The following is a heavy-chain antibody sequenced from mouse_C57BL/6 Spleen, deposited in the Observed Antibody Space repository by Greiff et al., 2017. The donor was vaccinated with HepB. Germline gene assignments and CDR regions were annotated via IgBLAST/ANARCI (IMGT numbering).Heavy chain of an antibody. J-gene: IGHJ1*03. Sequence: VQLQQSGPELVKPGASVKISCKASGYAFSSSWMNWVKQRPGKGLEWIGRIYPGDGDTNYNGKFKGKATLTADKSSSTAYMQLSSLTSEDSAVYFCARSSYYGSDWYFDVWGTGTTVTVSS. CDR3: ARSSYYGSDWYFDV. CDR2: IYPGDGDT. CDR1: GYAFSSSW. V-gene: IGHV1-82*01. D-gene: IGHD1-1*01.